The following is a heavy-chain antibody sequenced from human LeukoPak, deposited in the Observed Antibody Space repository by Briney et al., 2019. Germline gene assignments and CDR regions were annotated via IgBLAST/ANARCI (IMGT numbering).Heavy chain of an antibody. CDR2: IGTAGDT. J-gene: IGHJ4*02. V-gene: IGHV3-13*01. Sequence: GGSLRLSCAASGFTFSSYAMGWVRQATGKGLEWVSAIGTAGDTYYTGSVKGRFTISRENAKNSLYLQMNSLRAGDTAVYYCARVAKERVGGVYYFDYWGQGTLVTVSS. D-gene: IGHD1-1*01. CDR3: ARVAKERVGGVYYFDY. CDR1: GFTFSSYA.